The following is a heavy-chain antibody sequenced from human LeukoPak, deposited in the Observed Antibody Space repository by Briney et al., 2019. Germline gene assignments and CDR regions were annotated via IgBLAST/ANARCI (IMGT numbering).Heavy chain of an antibody. V-gene: IGHV1-24*01. CDR3: AATNVRFVVVPAANGYFQH. Sequence: ASVKVSCKVSGYTLTELSMHWVRQAPGKGLEWMGGFDPEDGETIYAQKFQGRVTMTEDTSTDTAYMELSSLRSEDTAVYYCAATNVRFVVVPAANGYFQHWGQGTLVTVSS. CDR2: FDPEDGET. CDR1: GYTLTELS. J-gene: IGHJ1*01. D-gene: IGHD2-2*01.